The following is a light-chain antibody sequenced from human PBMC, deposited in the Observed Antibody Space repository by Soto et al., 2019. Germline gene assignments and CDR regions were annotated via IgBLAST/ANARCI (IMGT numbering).Light chain of an antibody. CDR1: QSLTNNY. J-gene: IGKJ1*01. CDR2: GAS. V-gene: IGKV3-20*01. Sequence: DIVLTQSPGTLSLSPGERATLSCRASQSLTNNYFAWYQQKPGRALRLLIDGASTRATGIPDRFSGSGSGTDFTLTIIRLEHEDVAVYYCQQYEAVVTFGQGTKVEI. CDR3: QQYEAVVT.